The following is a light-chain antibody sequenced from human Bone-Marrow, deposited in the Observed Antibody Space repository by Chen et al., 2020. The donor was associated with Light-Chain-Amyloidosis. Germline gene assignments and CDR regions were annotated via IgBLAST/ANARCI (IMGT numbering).Light chain of an antibody. CDR1: ALPKQH. J-gene: IGLJ3*02. CDR3: QSADVTGSYVM. V-gene: IGLV3-25*03. Sequence: SYELTQPPSVSVSPGQTARITCPGDALPKQHAYWYQQRPGQAPVLIIYEDTVRPSGIPERISGTGSGTLVTLTISGVKAEDEADYYFQSADVTGSYVMFGGGTKLTVL. CDR2: EDT.